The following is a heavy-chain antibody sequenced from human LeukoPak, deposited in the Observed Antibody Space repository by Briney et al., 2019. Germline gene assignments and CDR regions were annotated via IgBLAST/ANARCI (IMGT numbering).Heavy chain of an antibody. J-gene: IGHJ4*02. D-gene: IGHD2-15*01. CDR2: IKSKSDGGTI. CDR1: GFTFSDAW. CDR3: TTRRQDGW. Sequence: GGSLRLSCVGSGFTFSDAWMSWVRQAPGKGLEWVGRIKSKSDGGTIDYAAPVKGRFTISRDDPRNTLYLQMNSLKTEDTAVYYCTTRRQDGWWGQGTLVTVS. V-gene: IGHV3-15*01.